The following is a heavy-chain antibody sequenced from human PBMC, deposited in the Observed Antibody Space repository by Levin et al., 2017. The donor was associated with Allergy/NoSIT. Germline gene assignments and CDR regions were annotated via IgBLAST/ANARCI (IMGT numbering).Heavy chain of an antibody. V-gene: IGHV4-34*01. D-gene: IGHD6-19*01. CDR3: ARGGTRVAVAT. Sequence: SETLSLTCAVYGGSFSGYYWSWIRKPPGKGLEWIGEINHSGSTNYNPSLKSRVIISVETSKSKVSLKLSSVTAADTAVYYCARGGTRVAVATWGQGTLVTVSS. CDR1: GGSFSGYY. J-gene: IGHJ5*02. CDR2: INHSGST.